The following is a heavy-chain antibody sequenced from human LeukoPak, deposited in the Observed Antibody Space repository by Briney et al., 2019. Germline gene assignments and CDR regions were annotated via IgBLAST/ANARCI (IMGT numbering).Heavy chain of an antibody. D-gene: IGHD3-10*01. CDR2: IYNSGST. CDR3: ARVRGVRLSYYGSGRSDGFYYSMDV. V-gene: IGHV4-59*08. Sequence: SETLSLTCTVSGGSISSYYWSWIRQPPGKGLEWIGYIYNSGSTNYNPSLKSRVTISVDTSKNLFSLKLNSVTAADTAVYYCARVRGVRLSYYGSGRSDGFYYSMDVWGKGTTVTISS. CDR1: GGSISSYY. J-gene: IGHJ6*03.